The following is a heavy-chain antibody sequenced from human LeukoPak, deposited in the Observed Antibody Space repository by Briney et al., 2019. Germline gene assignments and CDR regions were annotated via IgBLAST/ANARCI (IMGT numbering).Heavy chain of an antibody. D-gene: IGHD6-25*01. CDR3: TANFDI. CDR2: ITGSGGFT. CDR1: GFPFSTYA. J-gene: IGHJ3*02. Sequence: GGSLRLSCAASGFPFSTYAMNWVRQAPGKGLEWVSVITGSGGFTQYADSVKGRFTISRDNSKNTSYLQMNNLRAEDTAVYYCTANFDIWGQGTMVTVSS. V-gene: IGHV3-23*01.